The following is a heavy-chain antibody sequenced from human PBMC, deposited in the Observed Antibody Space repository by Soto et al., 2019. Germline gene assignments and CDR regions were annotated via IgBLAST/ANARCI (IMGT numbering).Heavy chain of an antibody. V-gene: IGHV1-46*01. CDR1: GYTFTSYY. D-gene: IGHD2-15*01. CDR3: ARDSRYCSGGSCYDANWFDA. J-gene: IGHJ5*02. Sequence: GASEKVSCKASGYTFTSYYMHWVRQAPGQGLEWMGIINPSGGSTSYAQKFQGRVTMTRDTSTSTVYMELSRLRSEDTAVYYCARDSRYCSGGSCYDANWFDAWGQGTLVTGSS. CDR2: INPSGGST.